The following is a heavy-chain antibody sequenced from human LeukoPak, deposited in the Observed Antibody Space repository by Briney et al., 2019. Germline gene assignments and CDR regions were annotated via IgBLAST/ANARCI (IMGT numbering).Heavy chain of an antibody. Sequence: SETLSLTCTVSGGSIRNGGYYWSWIRQHPGKGLEWIGYIYSTGDTFYTPSLKSRVTISLDTSKNQFSLTLRSVTAADTAVYFCARGSSMVRGIALYYFDFWGQGTLVIVSS. D-gene: IGHD3-10*01. V-gene: IGHV4-31*03. CDR1: GGSIRNGGYY. J-gene: IGHJ4*02. CDR3: ARGSSMVRGIALYYFDF. CDR2: IYSTGDT.